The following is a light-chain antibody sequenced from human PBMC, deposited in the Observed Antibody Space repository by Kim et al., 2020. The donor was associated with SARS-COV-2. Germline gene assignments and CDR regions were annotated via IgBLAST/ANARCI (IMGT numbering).Light chain of an antibody. CDR3: QKYNGAPWT. J-gene: IGKJ1*01. CDR2: AAS. Sequence: SASVGDRVTITCRASQDISKDLAWYQQKPGNAPKLLIFAASALQSGVPTRFSGSGSGTDFTLTISSLQPEDVATYYCQKYNGAPWTFGQGTKLEI. V-gene: IGKV1-27*01. CDR1: QDISKD.